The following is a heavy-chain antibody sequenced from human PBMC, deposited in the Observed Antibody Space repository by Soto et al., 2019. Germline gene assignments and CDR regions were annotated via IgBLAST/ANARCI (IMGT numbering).Heavy chain of an antibody. CDR3: ARVGGTVTSDY. J-gene: IGHJ4*02. D-gene: IGHD4-17*01. CDR2: IYYDGSKE. CDR1: GFPFSSYG. Sequence: SGGGVVQPGRSLRLSCAASGFPFSSYGMHWVRQAPGKGLEWLALIYYDGSKEYYAESVRGRFTISRDNSKNTLYLQMNSLRADDTAVYFCARVGGTVTSDYWGQGTLVTVSS. V-gene: IGHV3-33*01.